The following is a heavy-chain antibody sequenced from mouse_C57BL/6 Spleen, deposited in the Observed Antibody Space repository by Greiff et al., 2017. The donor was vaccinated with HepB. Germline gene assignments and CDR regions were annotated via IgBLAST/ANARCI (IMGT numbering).Heavy chain of an antibody. CDR3: ARWDYGSSYRFAY. D-gene: IGHD1-1*01. J-gene: IGHJ3*01. CDR1: GYAFTNYL. CDR2: INPGSGGT. V-gene: IGHV1-54*01. Sequence: QVQLQQSGAELVRPGTSVKVSCKASGYAFTNYLIEWVKQRPGQGLEWIGVINPGSGGTNYNEKFKGKATLTADKSSSTAYMQLSSLASEDSAVYFCARWDYGSSYRFAYWGQGTLVTVSA.